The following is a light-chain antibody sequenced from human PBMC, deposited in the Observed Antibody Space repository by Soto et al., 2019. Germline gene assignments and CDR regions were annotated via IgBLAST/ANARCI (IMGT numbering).Light chain of an antibody. CDR3: QQTHSAPRT. J-gene: IGKJ1*01. CDR1: QDINIY. Sequence: DVPITHSPSSLFASVMYRVTITCKATQDINIYLNWYQQKPGKAPNLLIYDASNLEIGVPSRFSGSGSGTDFTLTISSVQPEDFATYYCQQTHSAPRTFGQGTKVDI. CDR2: DAS. V-gene: IGKV1-39*01.